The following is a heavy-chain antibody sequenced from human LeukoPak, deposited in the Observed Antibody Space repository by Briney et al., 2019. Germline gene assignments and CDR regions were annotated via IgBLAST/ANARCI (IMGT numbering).Heavy chain of an antibody. D-gene: IGHD5-24*01. J-gene: IGHJ4*02. CDR3: ARDSSRDGYNYGPYYFDY. Sequence: ASVKVSCKASGYTFTSYYMHWVRQAPGRGLEWMGIINPSGGSTSYAQKFQGRVTMTRDTSTSTVYMELSSLRSEDTAVYYCARDSSRDGYNYGPYYFDYWGQGTLVTVSS. CDR2: INPSGGST. V-gene: IGHV1-46*01. CDR1: GYTFTSYY.